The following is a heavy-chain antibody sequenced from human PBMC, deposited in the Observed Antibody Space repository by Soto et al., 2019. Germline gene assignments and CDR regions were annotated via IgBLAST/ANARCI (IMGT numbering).Heavy chain of an antibody. V-gene: IGHV4-61*01. CDR1: GGSVSSGSYY. CDR2: IYYSGST. CDR3: ARWVRDSYGSDAFDI. Sequence: QVQLQESGPGLVKPSETLSLTCTVSGGSVSSGSYYWSWIRQPPGKGLEWIGYIYYSGSTNYNPSLKSRVTISVDTSKNQFSLKLSSVTAADTAVYYCARWVRDSYGSDAFDIWGQGTMVTVSS. D-gene: IGHD5-18*01. J-gene: IGHJ3*02.